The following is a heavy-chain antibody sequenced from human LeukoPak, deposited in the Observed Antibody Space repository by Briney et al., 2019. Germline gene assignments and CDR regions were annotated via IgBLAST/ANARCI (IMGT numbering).Heavy chain of an antibody. D-gene: IGHD3/OR15-3a*01. J-gene: IGHJ1*01. V-gene: IGHV1-2*06. CDR3: AREGTVRELDY. CDR1: GYSFSDHY. Sequence: GASVKVSCKAPGYSFSDHYIHWVRQAPGQGLEWMGRISPHNGDINYEQMFQGRLTLTRDTSISTVYMEVSRLRSDDAAVYYCAREGTVRELDYWGQGTLVTVSS. CDR2: ISPHNGDI.